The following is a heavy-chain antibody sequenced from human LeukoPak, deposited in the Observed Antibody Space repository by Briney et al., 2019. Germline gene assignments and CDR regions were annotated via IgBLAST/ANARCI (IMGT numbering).Heavy chain of an antibody. CDR3: ARVIYGFWTDWPYYYYMDV. D-gene: IGHD3-3*01. J-gene: IGHJ6*03. Sequence: PSETLSLTCTVSGGSISSYYWSWIRQPPGKGLEWIGYIYYSGSTNYNPSLKSRVTISVDTSKNQFSLKLSSVTAADTAVYYCARVIYGFWTDWPYYYYMDVWGKGTTVTVSS. CDR2: IYYSGST. CDR1: GGSISSYY. V-gene: IGHV4-59*01.